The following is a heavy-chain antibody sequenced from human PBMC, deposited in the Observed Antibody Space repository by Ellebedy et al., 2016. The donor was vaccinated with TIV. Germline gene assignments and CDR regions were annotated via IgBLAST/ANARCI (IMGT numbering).Heavy chain of an antibody. CDR1: GYTLTQVS. CDR2: FDPEDGET. Sequence: ASVKVSCKVSGYTLTQVSLHWVRQPPGKGLEWMGGFDPEDGETIYAQKFQGRVTMTEDTSTDTAYMELSSLRSEDTAVYYCASERWVQSKLQPSGYWGQGTLVTVSS. J-gene: IGHJ4*02. D-gene: IGHD5-24*01. CDR3: ASERWVQSKLQPSGY. V-gene: IGHV1-24*01.